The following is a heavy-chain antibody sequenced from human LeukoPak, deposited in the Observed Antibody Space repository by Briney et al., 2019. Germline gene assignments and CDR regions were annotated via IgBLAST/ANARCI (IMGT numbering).Heavy chain of an antibody. D-gene: IGHD6-13*01. V-gene: IGHV3-33*06. J-gene: IGHJ4*02. CDR3: AKAAAGTYFDY. Sequence: GGSLRLSCAASGFTFSSYGMQLVRQAPGKGLEWVAVIWYDGSNKYYADSVKGRFTISRDNSKNTLYLQMNSLRAEDTAVYYCAKAAAGTYFDYWGQGTLVTVSS. CDR2: IWYDGSNK. CDR1: GFTFSSYG.